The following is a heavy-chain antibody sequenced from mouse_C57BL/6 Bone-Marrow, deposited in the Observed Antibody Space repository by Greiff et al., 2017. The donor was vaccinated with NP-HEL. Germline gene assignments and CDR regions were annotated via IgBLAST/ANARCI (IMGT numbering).Heavy chain of an antibody. J-gene: IGHJ4*01. CDR3: ARELIDYDYDDYAMDY. V-gene: IGHV1-69*01. D-gene: IGHD2-4*01. CDR1: GYTFTSYW. CDR2: IDPSDSYT. Sequence: QVQLQQPGAELVMPGASVKLSCKASGYTFTSYWMHWVKQRPGQGLEWIGEIDPSDSYTNYNQKFKGKSTLTVDKSSSTAYMQLSSLTSEDSAVYYCARELIDYDYDDYAMDYWGQGTSVTVSS.